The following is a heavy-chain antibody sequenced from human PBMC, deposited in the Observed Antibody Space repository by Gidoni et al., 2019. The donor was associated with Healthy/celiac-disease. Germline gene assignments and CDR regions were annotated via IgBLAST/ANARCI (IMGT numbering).Heavy chain of an antibody. CDR1: GFTFSSYS. CDR2: ISSSSSYI. V-gene: IGHV3-21*01. D-gene: IGHD3-9*01. Sequence: EVQLVESGGGLVKPGGSLRLFCAASGFTFSSYSMNWVRQAPGKGLEWVSSISSSSSYIYYADSVKGRFTISRDNAKNSLYLQMNSLRAEDTAVYYCARAYDILTGYYYNWFDPWGQGTLVTVSS. J-gene: IGHJ5*02. CDR3: ARAYDILTGYYYNWFDP.